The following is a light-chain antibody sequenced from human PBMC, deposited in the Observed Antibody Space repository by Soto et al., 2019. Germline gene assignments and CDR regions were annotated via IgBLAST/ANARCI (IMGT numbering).Light chain of an antibody. CDR3: QHYLTSPKT. CDR2: AAS. CDR1: QSVSSSN. V-gene: IGKV3-20*01. Sequence: DIVLTQSPGTLSLSPGERATLSCRASQSVSSSNLAWYQQKPAQAPRLLIYAASRRAPGIPERFSGSGSGTDFTLTISKLEPEDFAVYYCQHYLTSPKTFGQGTKVEIK. J-gene: IGKJ1*01.